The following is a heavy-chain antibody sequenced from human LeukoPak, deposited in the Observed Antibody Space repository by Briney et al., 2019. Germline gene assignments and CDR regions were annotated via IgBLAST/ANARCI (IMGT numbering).Heavy chain of an antibody. D-gene: IGHD5-18*01. CDR3: ARGYGYFDY. CDR1: GGSISSYY. CDR2: IYYSGST. Sequence: SETLSLTCTVSGGSISSYYWSWIWQPPGKGLEWIGYIYYSGSTNYNPSLKSRVTISVDTSKNQFSLKLSSVTAADTAVYYCARGYGYFDYWGQGTLVTVSS. J-gene: IGHJ4*02. V-gene: IGHV4-59*01.